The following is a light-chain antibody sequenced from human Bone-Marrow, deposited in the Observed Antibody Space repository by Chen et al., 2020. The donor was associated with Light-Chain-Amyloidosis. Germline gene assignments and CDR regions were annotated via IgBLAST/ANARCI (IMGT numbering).Light chain of an antibody. V-gene: IGLV1-40*01. CDR1: SPNIGAGFD. J-gene: IGLJ2*01. CDR3: QSYDNSLSGSRV. CDR2: ANN. Sequence: QSVLTQPPSVSGAPGQRVTISCTGSSPNIGAGFDVHCYQRLPRTAPKLLIYANNNRPSGVPDRFSGSKSGTSASLAITGLQAEDEADYYCQSYDNSLSGSRVFGGGTKLTVL.